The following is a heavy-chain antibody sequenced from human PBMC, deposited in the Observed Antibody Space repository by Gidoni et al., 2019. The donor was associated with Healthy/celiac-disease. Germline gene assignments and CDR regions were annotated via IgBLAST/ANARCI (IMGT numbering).Heavy chain of an antibody. CDR3: ARGGDTAMVNRYYFDY. V-gene: IGHV4-4*07. D-gene: IGHD5-18*01. Sequence: QVQLQESGPGLVKPSETLSLTCTVSGGSISSYYWSWIRQPAGKGLEWIGRIYTSGSTNYNPSLKSRVTMSVDTSKNQFSLKLSSVTAADTAVYYRARGGDTAMVNRYYFDYWGQGTLVTVSS. J-gene: IGHJ4*02. CDR1: GGSISSYY. CDR2: IYTSGST.